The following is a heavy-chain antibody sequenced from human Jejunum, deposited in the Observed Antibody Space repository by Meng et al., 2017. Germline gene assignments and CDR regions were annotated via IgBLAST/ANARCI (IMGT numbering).Heavy chain of an antibody. Sequence: QMPVWHTGVEVTGPCASVTGSCQPHSGSFVAIGSVGLRQAPGLGVEWRGSSTPRFDTRHYAQKFRDRVTITTDKSTSSSYMELRSLSSDDTSVYYCGRAGPSWYGVYWGQGTLVTVSS. J-gene: IGHJ4*02. D-gene: IGHD4-17*01. CDR2: STPRFDTR. CDR3: GRAGPSWYGVY. V-gene: IGHV1-69*06. CDR1: SGSFVAIG.